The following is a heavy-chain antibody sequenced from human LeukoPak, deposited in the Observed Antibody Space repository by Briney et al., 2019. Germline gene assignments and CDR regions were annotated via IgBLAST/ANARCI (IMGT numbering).Heavy chain of an antibody. CDR2: INPNGGGT. V-gene: IGHV1-2*06. D-gene: IGHD5-12*01. Sequence: EASVKVSCKASGYTFTGYYMHWVRQAPGQGLEWMGRINPNGGGTNYAQKFQGRVTMTRDTSISTAYMELSRLRSDDTAVYYCARVLGWLRLGGDYWGQGTLVTVSS. J-gene: IGHJ4*02. CDR3: ARVLGWLRLGGDY. CDR1: GYTFTGYY.